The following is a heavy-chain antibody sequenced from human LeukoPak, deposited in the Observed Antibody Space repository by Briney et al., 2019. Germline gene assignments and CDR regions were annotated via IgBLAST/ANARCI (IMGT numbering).Heavy chain of an antibody. D-gene: IGHD2-15*01. Sequence: GGSLRLSCAASGFIFSNYWMNWVRQAPGKGLERVGTISPDGSDKYYVDSVKGRFTISRDNAKTSLYLQINSLRADDTALHFCARGIVVVVGASDHFDYWGQGTLITVSS. CDR2: ISPDGSDK. V-gene: IGHV3-7*01. J-gene: IGHJ4*02. CDR1: GFIFSNYW. CDR3: ARGIVVVVGASDHFDY.